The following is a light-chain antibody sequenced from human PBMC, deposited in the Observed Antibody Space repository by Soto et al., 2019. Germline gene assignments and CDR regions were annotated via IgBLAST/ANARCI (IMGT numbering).Light chain of an antibody. Sequence: EIVLTQSPGTLSLSPGERATLSCRASQSVSSSYLAWYQQKPGQPPRLLIYGASRRATGIPDRFSGSGSGSDFTLTISRLETEDFAVYYCQQYGTLGQGTKVDIK. CDR3: QQYGT. CDR2: GAS. J-gene: IGKJ1*01. V-gene: IGKV3-20*01. CDR1: QSVSSSY.